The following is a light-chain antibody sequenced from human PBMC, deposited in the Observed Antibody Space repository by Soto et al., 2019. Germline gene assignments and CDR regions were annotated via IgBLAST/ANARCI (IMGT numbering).Light chain of an antibody. CDR1: KLGDKY. V-gene: IGLV3-1*01. CDR3: QEWDSSTVV. Sequence: SYELTQPPSVSVSPGQTASITCSGDKLGDKYACWYQQKPGQSPVLVIYQDSKRPSGITERFSGSNSGNTATLTISGTHAMDEADYYCQEWDSSTVVFGGRTKLTIL. CDR2: QDS. J-gene: IGLJ2*01.